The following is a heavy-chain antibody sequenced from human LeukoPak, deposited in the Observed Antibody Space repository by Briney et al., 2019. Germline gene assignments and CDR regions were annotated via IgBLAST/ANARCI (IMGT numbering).Heavy chain of an antibody. Sequence: ASLKVSCKASGYTFTGYYLHWVRQAPGQGLDWMGWISPNSGDTHYAQKFQGRVTMTGDTSISTAYMELSSLRSDDTAVYYCARNLEAVAGTVWGQGTLVTVSS. V-gene: IGHV1-2*02. J-gene: IGHJ4*02. D-gene: IGHD6-19*01. CDR2: ISPNSGDT. CDR3: ARNLEAVAGTV. CDR1: GYTFTGYY.